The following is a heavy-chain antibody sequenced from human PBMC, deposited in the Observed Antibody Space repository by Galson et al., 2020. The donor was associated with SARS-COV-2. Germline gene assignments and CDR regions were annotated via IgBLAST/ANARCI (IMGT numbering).Heavy chain of an antibody. Sequence: SETLSLTCAVYGGSFSGYYWSWIRQPPGKGLEWIGEINHSGSTNYNPSLKSRVTISVDTSKNQFSLKLSSVTAADTAVYYCARASPYCSSTSCYGSWFDPWGQGTLVTVSS. V-gene: IGHV4-34*01. CDR1: GGSFSGYY. J-gene: IGHJ5*02. CDR2: INHSGST. D-gene: IGHD2-2*01. CDR3: ARASPYCSSTSCYGSWFDP.